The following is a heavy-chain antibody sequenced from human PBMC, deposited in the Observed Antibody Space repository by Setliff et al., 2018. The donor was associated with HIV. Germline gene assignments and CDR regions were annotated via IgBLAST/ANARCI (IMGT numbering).Heavy chain of an antibody. CDR2: IYHDGKT. CDR1: GDSISNNKYY. Sequence: PSETLSLTCSVSGDSISNNKYYWSWIRQPQGKGLEWTGSIYHDGKTYYNPSLKSRLTISVDTSKNQFSLKLNSVTAADTAVYYCASRIYYYDSSRVLREEGFDPWGQGTLVTVSS. D-gene: IGHD3-22*01. CDR3: ASRIYYYDSSRVLREEGFDP. J-gene: IGHJ5*02. V-gene: IGHV4-39*01.